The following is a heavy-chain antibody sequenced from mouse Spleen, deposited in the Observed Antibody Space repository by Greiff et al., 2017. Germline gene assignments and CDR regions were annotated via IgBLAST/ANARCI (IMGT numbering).Heavy chain of an antibody. CDR1: GYTFTSYG. V-gene: IGHV1-81*01. J-gene: IGHJ3*01. D-gene: IGHD2-5*01. CDR3: ARAYYSKEAWFAY. Sequence: QVQLKESGAELARPGASVKLSCKASGYTFTSYGISWVKQRTGQGLEWIGEIYPRSGNTYYNEKFKGKATLTADKSSSTAYMELRSLTSEDSAVYFCARAYYSKEAWFAYWGQGTLVTVSA. CDR2: IYPRSGNT.